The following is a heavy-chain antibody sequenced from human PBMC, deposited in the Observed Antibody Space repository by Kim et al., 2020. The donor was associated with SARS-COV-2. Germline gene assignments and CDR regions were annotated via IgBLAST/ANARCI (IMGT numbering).Heavy chain of an antibody. CDR3: ANVGHYYGSGSYFDHAFDI. Sequence: GGSLRLSCAASGFTFSSYGMHWVRQAPGKGLEWVAVIWYDGSNKYYADSVKGRFTISRDNSKNTLYLQMNSLRAEDTAVYYCANVGHYYGSGSYFDHAFDIWGQGTMVTVSS. J-gene: IGHJ3*02. CDR1: GFTFSSYG. CDR2: IWYDGSNK. V-gene: IGHV3-33*06. D-gene: IGHD3-10*01.